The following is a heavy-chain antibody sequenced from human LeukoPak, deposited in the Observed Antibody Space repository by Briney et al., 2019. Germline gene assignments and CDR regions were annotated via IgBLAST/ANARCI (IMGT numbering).Heavy chain of an antibody. J-gene: IGHJ4*02. CDR1: GYSISSGYY. CDR3: AGIAAAKGFPLDY. Sequence: SETLSLTCTVSGYSISSGYYWGWIRQPPGKGLEWIGSIYHSGSTYYNPSLKSRVTISVDTSKNQFSLKLSSVTAADTAVYYCAGIAAAKGFPLDYWGQGTLVTVSS. V-gene: IGHV4-38-2*02. CDR2: IYHSGST. D-gene: IGHD6-13*01.